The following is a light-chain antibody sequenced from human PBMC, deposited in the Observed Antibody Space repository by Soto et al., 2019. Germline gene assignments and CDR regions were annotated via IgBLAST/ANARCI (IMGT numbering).Light chain of an antibody. V-gene: IGKV1-5*03. CDR3: QQYNSYPWT. CDR1: RSVGTY. Sequence: GDRVTITCRASRSVGTYLAWYQQKPGKAPTLLISKASILESGVTSRFGGSGSRTEFTLTISSLQPDDFATYYCQQYNSYPWTFGQGTKMDIK. J-gene: IGKJ1*01. CDR2: KAS.